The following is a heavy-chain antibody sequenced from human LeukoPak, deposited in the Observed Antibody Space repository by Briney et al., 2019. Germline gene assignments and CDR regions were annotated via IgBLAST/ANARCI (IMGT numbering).Heavy chain of an antibody. D-gene: IGHD2-15*01. CDR3: TTDFVVVVAATVFDY. CDR2: IKSKTDGGTT. V-gene: IGHV3-15*01. CDR1: GFTFSNAW. J-gene: IGHJ4*02. Sequence: GGSLRLSCAASGFTFSNAWMSWVRQAPGKGLEWVGRIKSKTDGGTTDYAAPVKGIFTISRDDSKNTLYLQMNSLKTEDTAVYYCTTDFVVVVAATVFDYWGQGTLVTVSS.